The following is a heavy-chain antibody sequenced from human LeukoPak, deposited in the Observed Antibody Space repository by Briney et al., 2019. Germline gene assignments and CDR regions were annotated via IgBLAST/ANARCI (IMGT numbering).Heavy chain of an antibody. CDR2: ISTSGRAT. CDR3: AKARGSSVYEQFDY. J-gene: IGHJ4*02. D-gene: IGHD5/OR15-5a*01. Sequence: GGSLRLSCAASGFAFSTYAMTWVRQAPERGLQWVSTISTSGRATYYADSVEGRFTISRDNSKNTLYLQLNSLRADDTAVYYCAKARGSSVYEQFDYWGQGTQVTVSP. V-gene: IGHV3-23*01. CDR1: GFAFSTYA.